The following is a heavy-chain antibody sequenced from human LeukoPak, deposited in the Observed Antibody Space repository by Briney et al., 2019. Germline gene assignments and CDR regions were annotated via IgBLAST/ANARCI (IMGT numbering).Heavy chain of an antibody. CDR2: MNPNSGDT. V-gene: IGHV1-8*01. Sequence: ASVKVSCKTSGYTFTTYDITWVRQATGQGLEWMGWMNPNSGDTAYAQKFQGRVAMTRDTSISTAYMELSSLRSEDTAVYYCARGLGYYYDTGDFYYAVPAHWGQGTLVTVSS. J-gene: IGHJ4*02. CDR3: ARGLGYYYDTGDFYYAVPAH. CDR1: GYTFTTYD. D-gene: IGHD3-22*01.